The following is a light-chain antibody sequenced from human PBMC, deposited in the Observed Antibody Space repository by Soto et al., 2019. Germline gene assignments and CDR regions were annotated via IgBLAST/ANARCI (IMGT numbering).Light chain of an antibody. Sequence: QAVVTQSPSASASLGASVKLTCTLSSGHSNYAIAWHQQQPEKGPRYLMKLNSDGSHSKGDGIPDRFSGSSSGAERYLTISRLQSEDEADYYCQTWGTGLWVFGGGTKLTVL. J-gene: IGLJ3*02. CDR3: QTWGTGLWV. CDR1: SGHSNYA. CDR2: LNSDGSH. V-gene: IGLV4-69*01.